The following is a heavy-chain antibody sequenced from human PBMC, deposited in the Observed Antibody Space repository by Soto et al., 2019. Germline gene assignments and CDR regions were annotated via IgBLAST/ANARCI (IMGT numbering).Heavy chain of an antibody. CDR3: AKVVVAATRHTDFDS. Sequence: QMQLQESGPGLVKPSETLSLTCTVSGGSINSNNYYWAWIRQPPGKGLAWIASIYYDGSTYYNPSLKSRVTISIDTSKNQFSLRLRSVTAADTAIYYCAKVVVAATRHTDFDSWGQGTLVTASS. V-gene: IGHV4-39*01. CDR2: IYYDGST. CDR1: GGSINSNNYY. J-gene: IGHJ4*02. D-gene: IGHD2-15*01.